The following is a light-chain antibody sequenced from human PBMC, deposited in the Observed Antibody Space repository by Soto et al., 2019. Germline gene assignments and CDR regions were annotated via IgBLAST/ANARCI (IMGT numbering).Light chain of an antibody. J-gene: IGKJ1*01. CDR1: QSITKY. Sequence: DIQTTQSPSSLSASVGDRVTITCRASQSITKYLNWYRQKPGKAPELLIYGAATLQSGVPSRFSGSGSGTEFTLTISSLQPEDFATYYCQHTYSSPRTFGQGTKVDIK. V-gene: IGKV1-39*01. CDR3: QHTYSSPRT. CDR2: GAA.